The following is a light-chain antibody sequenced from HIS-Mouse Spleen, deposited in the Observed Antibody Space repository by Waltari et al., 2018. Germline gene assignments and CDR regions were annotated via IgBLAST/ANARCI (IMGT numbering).Light chain of an antibody. Sequence: QSALTQPASVSGSPGQSITISCTGTSSDVGGSNYVPWYQQHPGKAPKRMIYDVSNRPSGVSNRFSGSKSGNTASLTISGLQAEDEADYYCSSYTSSSLYVFGTGTKVTVL. J-gene: IGLJ1*01. V-gene: IGLV2-14*03. CDR3: SSYTSSSLYV. CDR1: SSDVGGSNY. CDR2: DVS.